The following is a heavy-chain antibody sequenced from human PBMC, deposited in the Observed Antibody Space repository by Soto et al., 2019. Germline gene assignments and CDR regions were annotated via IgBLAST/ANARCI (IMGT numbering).Heavy chain of an antibody. D-gene: IGHD3-16*01. Sequence: QVQLQQSGPGLVKPSQTLSLTCTVSGGSISYEYYHWTWIRQSPGKGLEWIGYVHNSGSIMYNPSFKTRVTISVDTSKLRSSLHLSSVTAADTAVYFCVREDDGGGREYYGLDVWGQGTTVTVSS. V-gene: IGHV4-30-4*08. J-gene: IGHJ6*02. CDR1: GGSISYEYYH. CDR2: VHNSGSI. CDR3: VREDDGGGREYYGLDV.